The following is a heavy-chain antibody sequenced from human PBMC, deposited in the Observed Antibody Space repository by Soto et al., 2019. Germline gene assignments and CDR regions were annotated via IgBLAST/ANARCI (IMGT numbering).Heavy chain of an antibody. Sequence: QVQLVQSGAEVKKPGSSVKVSCKASGGTFSSYAISWVRQAPGQGLEWMGGIIPIFGTANYAQKCQGRVTITADESTSAAYMELRSLRSEDTAVYYCGGERLLDYHTHYGMDVWGQGTTVTVSS. V-gene: IGHV1-69*01. CDR1: GGTFSSYA. CDR2: IIPIFGTA. J-gene: IGHJ6*02. CDR3: GGERLLDYHTHYGMDV. D-gene: IGHD1-26*01.